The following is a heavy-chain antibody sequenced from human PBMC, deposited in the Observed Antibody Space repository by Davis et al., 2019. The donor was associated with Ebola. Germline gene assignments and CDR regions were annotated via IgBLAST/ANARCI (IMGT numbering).Heavy chain of an antibody. CDR1: GGSISSSSYY. CDR3: ARNVEAGYSYAHIDY. Sequence: MPSETLSLTCTVSGGSISSSSYYWGWIRQPPGKGLEWIGNIYYSGSTYYNPSLKSRVTISVDTSKNQLSLKLSSVTAADTAVYYCARNVEAGYSYAHIDYWGQGTLVTVSS. J-gene: IGHJ4*02. V-gene: IGHV4-39*01. CDR2: IYYSGST. D-gene: IGHD5-18*01.